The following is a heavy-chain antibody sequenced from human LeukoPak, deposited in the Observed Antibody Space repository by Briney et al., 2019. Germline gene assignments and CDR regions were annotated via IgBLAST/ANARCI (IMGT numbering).Heavy chain of an antibody. D-gene: IGHD1-26*01. Sequence: GESLKISCKGSGSSFPSYWIGWVRQMPGKGLEWMGIIYPGDSHTRYSPSFQGQITFSADKSITTAYLQWSSLKASDTAMYYCARQKGATTDYWGQGTLVTVSS. V-gene: IGHV5-51*01. CDR1: GSSFPSYW. J-gene: IGHJ4*02. CDR2: IYPGDSHT. CDR3: ARQKGATTDY.